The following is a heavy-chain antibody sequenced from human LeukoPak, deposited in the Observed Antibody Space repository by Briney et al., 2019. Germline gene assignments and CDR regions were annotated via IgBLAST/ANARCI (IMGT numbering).Heavy chain of an antibody. J-gene: IGHJ4*02. CDR3: AREMRGVQPERLSPQSFDY. CDR2: ISSSSSYI. Sequence: GGSLRLSCAASGFTFSSYAMSWVRQAPGKGLEWVSSISSSSSYIYYADSVKGRFTISRDNAKNSLYLQMNSLRAEDTAVYYCAREMRGVQPERLSPQSFDYWGQGTLVTVSS. CDR1: GFTFSSYA. D-gene: IGHD1-1*01. V-gene: IGHV3-21*01.